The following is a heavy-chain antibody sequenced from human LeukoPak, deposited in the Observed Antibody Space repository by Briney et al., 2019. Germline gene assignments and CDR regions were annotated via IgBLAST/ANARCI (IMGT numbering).Heavy chain of an antibody. Sequence: GASVKVSCKVSGYTLTELSMHWVRQAPGKGLEWMGGFDPEDGETIYAQKFQGRVTMTEDTSTDTAYMELSSLRSEDTAVCYCATVGRYCTNGVCYLDNWFDPWGQGTLVTVSS. J-gene: IGHJ5*02. V-gene: IGHV1-24*01. CDR2: FDPEDGET. D-gene: IGHD2-8*01. CDR3: ATVGRYCTNGVCYLDNWFDP. CDR1: GYTLTELS.